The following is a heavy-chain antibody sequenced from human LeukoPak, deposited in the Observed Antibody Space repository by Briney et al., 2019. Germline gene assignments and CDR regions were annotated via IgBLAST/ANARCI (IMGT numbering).Heavy chain of an antibody. V-gene: IGHV1-2*02. Sequence: ASVKVSCKASGYTFTGYYMHWVRQAPGQGLEWMGWINPNSGGTNYAQKFQGRVTMTRDTSISTAYMELSRLRSDDTAVYYCARVISPNYNWFDPWGQGTLVTVPS. CDR1: GYTFTGYY. J-gene: IGHJ5*02. CDR3: ARVISPNYNWFDP. CDR2: INPNSGGT. D-gene: IGHD1-7*01.